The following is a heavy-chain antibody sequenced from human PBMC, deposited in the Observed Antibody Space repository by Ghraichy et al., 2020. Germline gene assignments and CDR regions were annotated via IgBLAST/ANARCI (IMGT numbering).Heavy chain of an antibody. V-gene: IGHV3-11*06. CDR1: GFAFSDYF. CDR3: ARGIVGAFPDI. Sequence: GGSLRLSCAASGFAFSDYFMSWIRQAPGKGLEWVSYISSDSSNINYADSVRGRFTISRDNAKNSLNLHINSLRAEDTAVYYCARGIVGAFPDIWGQGTLVTVSS. J-gene: IGHJ4*02. CDR2: ISSDSSNI. D-gene: IGHD1-26*01.